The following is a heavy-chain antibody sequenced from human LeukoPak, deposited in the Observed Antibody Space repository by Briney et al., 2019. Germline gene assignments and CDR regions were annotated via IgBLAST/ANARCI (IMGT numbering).Heavy chain of an antibody. V-gene: IGHV3-33*01. CDR3: ARERGPYDAFDV. D-gene: IGHD3-10*01. CDR1: AFSLSSCG. J-gene: IGHJ3*01. Sequence: GGSLRLSCAVSAFSLSSCGIHWVRQAQSSGMEWVAVIWANGINTYYGDSGEGRFSFCRDNSKRTWCLQMNSLRAEDTAVYYCARERGPYDAFDVWGQGTLVTVSS. CDR2: IWANGINT.